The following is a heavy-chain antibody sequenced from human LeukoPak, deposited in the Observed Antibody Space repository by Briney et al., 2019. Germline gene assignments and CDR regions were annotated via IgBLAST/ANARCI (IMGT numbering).Heavy chain of an antibody. CDR2: ISGSGGGT. D-gene: IGHD3-22*01. V-gene: IGHV3-23*01. J-gene: IGHJ4*02. CDR1: GITLSNYG. CDR3: AKRGVVIRVILVGFHKEAYYFDS. Sequence: GGSLRLSCAVSGITLSNYGMSWVRHAPGKGLEWVAGISGSGGGTNYADSVKGRFTISRDNAKNILYLQMNNLRAEDTAVYFCAKRGVVIRVILVGFHKEAYYFDSWGQGALVTVSS.